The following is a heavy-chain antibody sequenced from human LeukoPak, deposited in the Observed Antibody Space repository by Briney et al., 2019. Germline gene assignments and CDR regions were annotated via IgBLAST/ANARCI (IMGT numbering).Heavy chain of an antibody. CDR3: ARVGYGSISYYYYGMDV. D-gene: IGHD6-13*01. CDR1: GFTFSSYW. Sequence: GSLRLSCAASGFTFSSYWMHWVRQAPGKGLVWVSRITSVGSSTSYADSVTGRFTISRDNAKNTLYLQMNSLRAEDTAVYYCARVGYGSISYYYYGMDVWGQGTTVTVSS. J-gene: IGHJ6*02. V-gene: IGHV3-74*01. CDR2: ITSVGSST.